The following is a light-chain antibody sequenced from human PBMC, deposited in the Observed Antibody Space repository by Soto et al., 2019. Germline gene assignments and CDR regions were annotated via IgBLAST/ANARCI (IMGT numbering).Light chain of an antibody. Sequence: DIQMTQSPSSLSASVGDRVTITCRASQSIGKYLNWYQQKPGEAPNLLIYAASILQSGVPSRFSGSSSGTDFTLTITSLQPEDVATYYCHQTYGTTRTFGQGTKVEIK. CDR3: HQTYGTTRT. V-gene: IGKV1-39*01. CDR2: AAS. CDR1: QSIGKY. J-gene: IGKJ1*01.